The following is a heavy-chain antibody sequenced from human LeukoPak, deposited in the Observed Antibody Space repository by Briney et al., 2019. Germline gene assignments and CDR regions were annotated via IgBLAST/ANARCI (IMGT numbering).Heavy chain of an antibody. CDR3: ARPTYCSGGSCYPSEYYYYGMDV. Sequence: ASVKVSCKASGDTFTSYGFSWVRPAPGQGLEWMGWISGYNGNTNYAQKFQGRVTMTADTSTSTAYMELRSLRSDDTAVYYCARPTYCSGGSCYPSEYYYYGMDVWGQGTTVTVSS. CDR2: ISGYNGNT. V-gene: IGHV1-18*01. J-gene: IGHJ6*02. D-gene: IGHD2-15*01. CDR1: GDTFTSYG.